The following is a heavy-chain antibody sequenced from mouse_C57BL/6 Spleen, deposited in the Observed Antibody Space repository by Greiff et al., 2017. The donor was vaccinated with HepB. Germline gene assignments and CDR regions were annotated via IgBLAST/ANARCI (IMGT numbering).Heavy chain of an antibody. CDR2: INYDGSST. CDR1: GFTFSDYY. Sequence: EVQRVESEGGLVQPGSSMKLSCTASGFTFSDYYMAWVRQVPEKGLEWVANINYDGSSTYYLDSLKSRFIISRDNAKNILYLQMSSLKSEDTATYYCAREELYYYGSSLDYWGQGTTLTVSS. D-gene: IGHD1-1*01. V-gene: IGHV5-16*01. J-gene: IGHJ2*01. CDR3: AREELYYYGSSLDY.